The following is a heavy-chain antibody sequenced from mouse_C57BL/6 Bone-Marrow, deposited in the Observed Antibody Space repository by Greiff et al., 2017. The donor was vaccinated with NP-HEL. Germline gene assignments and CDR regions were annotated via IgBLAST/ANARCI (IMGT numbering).Heavy chain of an antibody. J-gene: IGHJ3*01. V-gene: IGHV1-82*01. CDR1: GYAFSSSW. CDR3: AMYGNSAWFAY. Sequence: VQLQESGPELVKPGASVKISCKASGYAFSSSWMHWVKQRPGKGLEWIGRIYPGDGDTNYNGKFKGKATLTADKSSSTAYMQLSSLTSEDSAVYFCAMYGNSAWFAYWGQGTLVTVSA. D-gene: IGHD2-10*02. CDR2: IYPGDGDT.